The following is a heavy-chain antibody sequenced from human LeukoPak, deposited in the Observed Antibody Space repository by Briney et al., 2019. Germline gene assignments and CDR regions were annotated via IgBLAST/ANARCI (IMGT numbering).Heavy chain of an antibody. V-gene: IGHV3-23*01. CDR3: AKGPRDSSGYYSC. CDR1: GFTFSSYA. Sequence: PGGSPRLSCAASGFTFSSYAMSWVRQAPGKGLEWVSAISGSGGSTYYADSVKGRFTISRDNSKNTLYLQMNSLRAEDTAVYYCAKGPRDSSGYYSCWGQGTLVTVSS. D-gene: IGHD3-22*01. CDR2: ISGSGGST. J-gene: IGHJ4*02.